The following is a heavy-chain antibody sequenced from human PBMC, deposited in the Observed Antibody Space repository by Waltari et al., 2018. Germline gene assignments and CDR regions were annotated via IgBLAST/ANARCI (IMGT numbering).Heavy chain of an antibody. CDR1: GFSISSGYY. J-gene: IGHJ4*02. D-gene: IGHD5-12*01. CDR2: TFHSGNT. CDR3: ARDPIPGYAYRSDY. Sequence: QVQLQESGPGLVKPSETLSLICTVSGFSISSGYYWGWIRQPPGKGLEWIGSTFHSGNTYYNPSLKSRVTMSVETSKSQFSLRLSSVTAADAAVYYCARDPIPGYAYRSDYWGQGTLVTVSS. V-gene: IGHV4-38-2*02.